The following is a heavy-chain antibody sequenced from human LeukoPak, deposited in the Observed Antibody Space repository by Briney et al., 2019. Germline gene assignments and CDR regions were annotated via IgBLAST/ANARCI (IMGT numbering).Heavy chain of an antibody. J-gene: IGHJ4*02. CDR3: AKAVGPTRLDFEY. D-gene: IGHD1-26*01. Sequence: PGGSLRLSCAASGFTFSNYAMSWVRQAPGKGLEWVSYINDSGRTTHYPDSVKGRFTIYKDNSKNTVYLQMNSLRAEDSAVYYCAKAVGPTRLDFEYWGQGTLVTVSS. CDR2: INDSGRTT. CDR1: GFTFSNYA. V-gene: IGHV3-23*01.